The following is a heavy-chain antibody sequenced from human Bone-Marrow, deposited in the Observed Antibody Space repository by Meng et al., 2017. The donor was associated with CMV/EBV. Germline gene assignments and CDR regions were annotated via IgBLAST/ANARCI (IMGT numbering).Heavy chain of an antibody. D-gene: IGHD2-2*01. CDR1: GYTFTGYY. V-gene: IGHV1-2*02. J-gene: IGHJ5*02. CDR2: INPNSGGT. CDR3: ARDAVVPAATKTNWFDP. Sequence: ASVKGFCKASGYTFTGYYMHWVRQAPGQGLEWMGWINPNSGGTNYAQKFQGRVTMTRDTSISTAYMELSRLRSDDTAVYYCARDAVVPAATKTNWFDPWGQGTLVTVSS.